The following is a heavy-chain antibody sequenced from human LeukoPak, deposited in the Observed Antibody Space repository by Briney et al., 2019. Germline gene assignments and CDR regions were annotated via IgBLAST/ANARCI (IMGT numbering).Heavy chain of an antibody. Sequence: PSETLSLTCTVSGGSISSGSYYWSWIRQPAGKGLEWIGLIYTSGSTNYNPSLKSRVTISVDTSKNQFSLKLSSVTAADTAVYYCARQRGSYAPDYWGQGTLVTVSS. J-gene: IGHJ4*02. CDR3: ARQRGSYAPDY. CDR1: GGSISSGSYY. CDR2: IYTSGST. D-gene: IGHD1-26*01. V-gene: IGHV4-61*02.